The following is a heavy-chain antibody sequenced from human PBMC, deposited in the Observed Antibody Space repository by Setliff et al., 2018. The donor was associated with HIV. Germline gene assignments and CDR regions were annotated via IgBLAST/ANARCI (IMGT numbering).Heavy chain of an antibody. CDR2: INVGNGNT. D-gene: IGHD2-21*02. Sequence: ASVKVSCKASGYTFSNYVMQWVRQAPGQRLEWMGWINVGNGNTKYSEKFQGRVTITRGTSASTAYMELNSLRSEDTAVYYCARVVTGGGNWFDPWGQGTLVTVSS. CDR3: ARVVTGGGNWFDP. V-gene: IGHV1-3*01. J-gene: IGHJ5*02. CDR1: GYTFSNYV.